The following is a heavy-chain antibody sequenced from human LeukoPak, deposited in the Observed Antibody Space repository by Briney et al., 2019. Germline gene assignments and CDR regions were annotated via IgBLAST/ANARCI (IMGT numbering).Heavy chain of an antibody. V-gene: IGHV1-69*04. CDR1: GGTFSSYA. CDR3: ARDLSGPVTQYYFDY. J-gene: IGHJ4*02. D-gene: IGHD4-17*01. Sequence: SVKVSCKASGGTFSSYAISWVRQAPGQGLEWMGRIIPILGIANYAQKFQGRVTITADKSTSTAYMELSSLRSEDTAVYYCARDLSGPVTQYYFDYWGQGTLVTVSS. CDR2: IIPILGIA.